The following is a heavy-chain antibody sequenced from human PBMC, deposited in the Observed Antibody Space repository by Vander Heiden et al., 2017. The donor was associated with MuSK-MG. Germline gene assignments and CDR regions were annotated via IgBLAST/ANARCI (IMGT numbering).Heavy chain of an antibody. D-gene: IGHD2-15*01. J-gene: IGHJ4*02. Sequence: EVQLLESGGGLVQPGGCLRLSCAASGFTFSNYAMSWVRQARGKGLEWVSGINSRGDTTYYADSVKGRFTISRDNSKNTLYVQVNSLRVEDTAIYYCAKDAGSQEGDSWDYWGQGTLVTVSS. CDR2: INSRGDTT. CDR3: AKDAGSQEGDSWDY. V-gene: IGHV3-23*01. CDR1: GFTFSNYA.